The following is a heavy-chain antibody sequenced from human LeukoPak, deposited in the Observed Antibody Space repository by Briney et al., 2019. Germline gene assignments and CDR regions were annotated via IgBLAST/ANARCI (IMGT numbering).Heavy chain of an antibody. V-gene: IGHV4-34*01. D-gene: IGHD5-12*01. J-gene: IGHJ4*02. Sequence: PSETLSLTCAAYGGSFSGYYWSWIRQPPGKGLEWIGEINHSGSTNYNPSLKSRVTISVDTSKNQFSLKLSSVTAADTAVYYCARSGLGYWGQGTLVTVSS. CDR2: INHSGST. CDR1: GGSFSGYY. CDR3: ARSGLGY.